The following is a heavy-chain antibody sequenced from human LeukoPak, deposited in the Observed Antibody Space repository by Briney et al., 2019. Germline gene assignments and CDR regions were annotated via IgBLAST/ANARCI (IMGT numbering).Heavy chain of an antibody. CDR2: IKKDGSEK. Sequence: GGSLRLSCAASGFTFSSYEMSWVRQAPGKGLEWVANIKKDGSEKYYVDSVKGRFTISRDNAKTSLYLQMNSLRAEDTAVYYCARAQRPFDYWGQGTLVTVSS. CDR3: ARAQRPFDY. J-gene: IGHJ4*02. V-gene: IGHV3-7*01. CDR1: GFTFSSYE.